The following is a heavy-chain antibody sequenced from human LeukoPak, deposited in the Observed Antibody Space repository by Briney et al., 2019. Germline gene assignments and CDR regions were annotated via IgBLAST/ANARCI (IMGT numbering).Heavy chain of an antibody. CDR3: ARGLRLMTTVTTGDY. J-gene: IGHJ4*02. Sequence: SETLSLTCAVYGGSFSGCYWSWIRQPPGKGLEWIGEINHSGSTNYNPSLKSRVTISVDTSKNQFSLKLSSVTAADTAVYYCARGLRLMTTVTTGDYWGQGTLVTVSS. V-gene: IGHV4-34*01. D-gene: IGHD4-17*01. CDR2: INHSGST. CDR1: GGSFSGCY.